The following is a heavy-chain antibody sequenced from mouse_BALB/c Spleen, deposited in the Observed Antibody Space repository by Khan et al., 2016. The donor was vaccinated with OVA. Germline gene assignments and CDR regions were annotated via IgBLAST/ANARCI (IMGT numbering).Heavy chain of an antibody. CDR1: GFTFCTYG. CDR3: ATSYFYGYYFDY. CDR2: ISGDSSTI. J-gene: IGHJ2*01. V-gene: IGHV5-17*02. Sequence: EVQLVESGGGLVQPGGSRKLSCAASGFTFCTYGMHWVRQAPEKGLEWVAYISGDSSTIYYADTVKGRFTISRDNPKNTLFLQMTSLMSEDTARYYCATSYFYGYYFDYWGPGTTLTVSS. D-gene: IGHD1-1*01.